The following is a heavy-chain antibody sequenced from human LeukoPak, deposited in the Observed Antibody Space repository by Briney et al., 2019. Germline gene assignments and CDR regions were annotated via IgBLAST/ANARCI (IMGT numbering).Heavy chain of an antibody. CDR3: ARVVVRYYDSSGYYYN. J-gene: IGHJ4*02. CDR2: ISSSSSYI. V-gene: IGHV3-21*01. D-gene: IGHD3-22*01. Sequence: PGRSLRLSCAASGFTFSSLGMHWVRQAPGKGLEWVSSISSSSSYIYYADSVKGRFTISRDNAKNSLYLQMNSLRAEDTAVYYCARVVVRYYDSSGYYYNWGQGTLVTVSS. CDR1: GFTFSSLG.